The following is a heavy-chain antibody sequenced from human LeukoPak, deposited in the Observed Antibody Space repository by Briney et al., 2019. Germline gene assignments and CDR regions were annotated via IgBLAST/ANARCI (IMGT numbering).Heavy chain of an antibody. CDR3: PRDKSPLRFGELPPLDY. D-gene: IGHD3-10*01. Sequence: ASVKVSCKASGNTFTGYYMHWVRQAPGQGLGWMGWINPNSGGTNYAQKFQGRVTMTRDTSISTAYMELSRLRSDDTAVYYCPRDKSPLRFGELPPLDYWGQGTLVTLSS. CDR1: GNTFTGYY. V-gene: IGHV1-2*02. CDR2: INPNSGGT. J-gene: IGHJ4*02.